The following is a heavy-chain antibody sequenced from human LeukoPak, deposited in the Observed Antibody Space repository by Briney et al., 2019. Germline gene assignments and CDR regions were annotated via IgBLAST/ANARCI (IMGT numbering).Heavy chain of an antibody. CDR3: ARGPVGYDSSGYPLYWYFDL. V-gene: IGHV3-64*01. J-gene: IGHJ2*01. CDR2: INSNGGST. D-gene: IGHD3-22*01. Sequence: PGGSLRLSCVASGFTFSSYAMHWVRQTPGKGLEYVSGINSNGGSTHYANSVKGRFTISRDNSKHTLYLQMGSLRTEDMAVYYCARGPVGYDSSGYPLYWYFDLWGRGTLVTVSS. CDR1: GFTFSSYA.